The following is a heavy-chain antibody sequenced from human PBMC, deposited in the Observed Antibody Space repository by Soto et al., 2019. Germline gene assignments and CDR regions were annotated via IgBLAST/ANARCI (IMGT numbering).Heavy chain of an antibody. CDR3: ARGRRRYDYAFDY. J-gene: IGHJ4*02. CDR2: IYYSGST. V-gene: IGHV4-39*01. D-gene: IGHD4-17*01. Sequence: PSETLSLTCTVSGGSISSSSYYWGWIRQPPGKGLEWIGSIYYSGSTYYNPSLKSRVTISVDTSKNQLSLKLSSVTAADTAVYYCARGRRRYDYAFDYWGQGTLVTVSS. CDR1: GGSISSSSYY.